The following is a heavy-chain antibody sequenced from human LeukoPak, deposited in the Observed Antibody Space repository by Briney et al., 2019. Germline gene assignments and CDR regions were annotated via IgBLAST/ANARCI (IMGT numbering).Heavy chain of an antibody. V-gene: IGHV3-21*01. CDR1: GFTFSRYS. CDR3: ARDLTVTTGYYGMDV. D-gene: IGHD4-17*01. J-gene: IGHJ6*02. CDR2: ISGSSSYI. Sequence: GGSLRLPCAASGFTFSRYSMNWVRQAPGKGLEWVSSISGSSSYINYADSVKGRFTISRDSAKNSLYLQMNSLRAEDTAVYYCARDLTVTTGYYGMDVWGQGTTVTVSS.